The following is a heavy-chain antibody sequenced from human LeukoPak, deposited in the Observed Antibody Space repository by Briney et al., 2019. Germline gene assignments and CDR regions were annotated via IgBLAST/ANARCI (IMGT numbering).Heavy chain of an antibody. CDR1: GFTFSIYA. V-gene: IGHV3-30*02. Sequence: GGSLRLSCAASGFTFSIYAMSWVRQAPGKGLEWVAFIRNDGAKTYYADSAKGRFTISRDNSRNTLYLQMNSLTAEDTAVFYCAKDGVILAPGVYWYMDVWGRGTTVTVSS. J-gene: IGHJ6*03. D-gene: IGHD3-16*02. CDR2: IRNDGAKT. CDR3: AKDGVILAPGVYWYMDV.